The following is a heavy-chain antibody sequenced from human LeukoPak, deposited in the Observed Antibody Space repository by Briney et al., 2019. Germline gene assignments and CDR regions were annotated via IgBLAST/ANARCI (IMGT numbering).Heavy chain of an antibody. V-gene: IGHV1-18*01. D-gene: IGHD6-13*01. J-gene: IGHJ6*02. CDR2: ISAYNGNT. CDR1: GYTFTSYG. Sequence: GASVKVSCKASGYTFTSYGISWVRQAPGQGLEWMGWISAYNGNTNYAQRLQGRVTMTTDTSTSTAYMELRSLRSDDTAVYYCARRVAAAGTYYYYGIDVWGQGTTVTVSS. CDR3: ARRVAAAGTYYYYGIDV.